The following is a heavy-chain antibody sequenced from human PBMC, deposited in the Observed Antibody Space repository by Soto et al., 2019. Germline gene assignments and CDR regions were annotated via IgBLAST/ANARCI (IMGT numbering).Heavy chain of an antibody. D-gene: IGHD3-16*01. CDR3: ARQTGGFGYYFDY. CDR1: GGSISSSSYY. V-gene: IGHV4-39*01. Sequence: QLQLQESGPGLVKPSETLSLTCTVSGGSISSSSYYWGWIRQPPGKELEWIGAIYHSGSTYYHPSLKSRVTISVDTSKNQFSLRLTSLTAADTAVYFCARQTGGFGYYFDYWDQGTLVTVSS. CDR2: IYHSGST. J-gene: IGHJ4*02.